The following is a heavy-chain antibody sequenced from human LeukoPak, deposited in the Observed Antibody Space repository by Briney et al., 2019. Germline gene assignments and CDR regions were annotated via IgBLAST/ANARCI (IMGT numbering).Heavy chain of an antibody. CDR3: ASGGISGDY. Sequence: ASVKVSCKASGYTFTDYYMHWVRQAPGQGLEWVGCTNPNSGGTNYAQKFQGRVTVTRDASITTTYMELSRLKSDDTAVYYCASGGISGDYWGQGTLVTVS. CDR2: TNPNSGGT. CDR1: GYTFTDYY. J-gene: IGHJ4*02. D-gene: IGHD3-10*01. V-gene: IGHV1-2*02.